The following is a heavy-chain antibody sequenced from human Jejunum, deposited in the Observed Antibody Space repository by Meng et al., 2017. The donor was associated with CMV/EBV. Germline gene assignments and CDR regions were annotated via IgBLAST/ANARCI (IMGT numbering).Heavy chain of an antibody. Sequence: SYYWGWIRQPPGKGLEWIGSIYYSGSTNYNPSLKSRVTISADTSKNQVSLKLSSVTAADTAVYYCARVFHYDFWSGYLTQYYSDYWGQGTRVTVSS. CDR2: IYYSGST. D-gene: IGHD3-3*01. V-gene: IGHV4-39*07. J-gene: IGHJ4*02. CDR1: SYY. CDR3: ARVFHYDFWSGYLTQYYSDY.